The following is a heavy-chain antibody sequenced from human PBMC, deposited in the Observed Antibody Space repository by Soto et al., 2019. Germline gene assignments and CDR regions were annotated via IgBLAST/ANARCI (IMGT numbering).Heavy chain of an antibody. D-gene: IGHD2-15*01. J-gene: IGHJ5*02. Sequence: QLQLQESGPGLVKPSETLSLTCTVSGGSISSSSYYWGWIRQPPGKGLEWIGSIYYSGSTYYNPSLKSRVTISVDTSKNQFSLKLSSVTAADTAVYYCASHIVVVVAATPWFDPWGQGTLVTVSS. CDR1: GGSISSSSYY. CDR2: IYYSGST. CDR3: ASHIVVVVAATPWFDP. V-gene: IGHV4-39*01.